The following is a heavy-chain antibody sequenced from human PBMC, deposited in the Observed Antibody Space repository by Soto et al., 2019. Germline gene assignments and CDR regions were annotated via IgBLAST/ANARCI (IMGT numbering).Heavy chain of an antibody. D-gene: IGHD3-10*01. CDR2: MNPNSGNT. CDR1: GYTFPSYN. V-gene: IGHV1-8*01. Sequence: QVQLLQSGAEVKKPGASVKVSCKASGYTFPSYNINWVRQATGQGPEWMGWMNPNSGNTGYAQKVQGRVTMTRDSSISTAYMELSSLRSEDTAVYYCAREDFYGSGSYGYWGQGTLVTVSS. J-gene: IGHJ4*02. CDR3: AREDFYGSGSYGY.